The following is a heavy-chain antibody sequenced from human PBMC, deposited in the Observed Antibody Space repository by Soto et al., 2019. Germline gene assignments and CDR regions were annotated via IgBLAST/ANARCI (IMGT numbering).Heavy chain of an antibody. V-gene: IGHV1-18*01. Sequence: QVQLVQSGAEVKKPGASVKVSCKTSGYTFTSYGLSWVRQAPGQGLDWMGWINGYTGNTNYAQKFQGRVTMTTDTSTNTAYLDLWTLISDDTAVYYCARSWVTGKGGMDVWGQGTTVTVSS. D-gene: IGHD3-16*01. CDR3: ARSWVTGKGGMDV. J-gene: IGHJ6*02. CDR1: GYTFTSYG. CDR2: INGYTGNT.